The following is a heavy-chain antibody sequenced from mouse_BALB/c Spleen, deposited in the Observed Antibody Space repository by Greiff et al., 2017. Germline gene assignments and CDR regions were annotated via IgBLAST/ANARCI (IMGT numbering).Heavy chain of an antibody. CDR3: AWGPYAMDY. J-gene: IGHJ4*01. V-gene: IGHV1-12*01. Sequence: LQQPGAELVKPGASVKMSCKASGYTFTSYNMHWVKQTPGQGLEWIGAIYPGNGDTSYNQKFKGKATLTADKSSSTAYMQLSSLTSEDSAVYYCAWGPYAMDYWGQGTSVTVSS. CDR2: IYPGNGDT. CDR1: GYTFTSYN.